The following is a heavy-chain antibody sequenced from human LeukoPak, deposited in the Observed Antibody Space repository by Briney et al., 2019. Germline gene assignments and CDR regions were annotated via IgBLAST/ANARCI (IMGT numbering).Heavy chain of an antibody. J-gene: IGHJ4*02. CDR2: ISSSGSII. D-gene: IGHD3-22*01. CDR3: ARVGYDSSGRFDY. Sequence: GGSLRLSCAASGFTFSDYYMTWIGQAPGKGLEWVSYISSSGSIIYYADSVKGRFIISRDNAKNSLYLQMNSLRAEDTAVYFCARVGYDSSGRFDYWGQGTLVTVSS. V-gene: IGHV3-11*04. CDR1: GFTFSDYY.